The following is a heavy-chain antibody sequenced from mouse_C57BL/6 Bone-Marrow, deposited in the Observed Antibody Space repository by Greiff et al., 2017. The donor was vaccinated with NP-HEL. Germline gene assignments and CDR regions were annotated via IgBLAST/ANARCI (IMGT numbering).Heavy chain of an antibody. CDR2: IYPGDGDT. D-gene: IGHD2-4*01. J-gene: IGHJ3*01. CDR1: GYAFSSSW. V-gene: IGHV1-82*01. Sequence: QVQLQQSGPELVKPGASVKISCKASGYAFSSSWMNWVKQRPGKGLEWIGRIYPGDGDTNYNGKFKGKATLTADKSSSTAYMQLSSLTSEDSAVYFCARSGLYYDYAAWFAYWGQGTLVTVSA. CDR3: ARSGLYYDYAAWFAY.